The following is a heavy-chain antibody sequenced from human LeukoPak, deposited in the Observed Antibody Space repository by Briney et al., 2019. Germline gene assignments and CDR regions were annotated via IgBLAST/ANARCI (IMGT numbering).Heavy chain of an antibody. CDR1: GFTFSSYA. V-gene: IGHV3-30-3*01. CDR3: AREGAGNWFDP. J-gene: IGHJ5*02. Sequence: GGSLRLSCAASGFTFSSYAMHWVRQAPGKGLEWVAVISYDGSNKHYADSVKGRFTISRDNSKNTLYLQMNSLRAEDTAVYYCAREGAGNWFDPWGQGTLVTVSS. D-gene: IGHD1-26*01. CDR2: ISYDGSNK.